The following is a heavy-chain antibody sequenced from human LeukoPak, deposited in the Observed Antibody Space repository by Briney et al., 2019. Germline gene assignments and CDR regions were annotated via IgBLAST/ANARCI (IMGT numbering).Heavy chain of an antibody. V-gene: IGHV1-18*01. D-gene: IGHD1-1*01. CDR3: ARDWQLPSGPDVFDI. J-gene: IGHJ3*02. CDR1: GFSFPSYG. CDR2: ITAYDGDT. Sequence: ASVKVSCKASGFSFPSYGISWVRQAPGQGLEWIGWITAYDGDTNYAEKFQGRVTMATDTSTSTASMELWSLRSDDTAVYYCARDWQLPSGPDVFDIWGQGTVSPSLQ.